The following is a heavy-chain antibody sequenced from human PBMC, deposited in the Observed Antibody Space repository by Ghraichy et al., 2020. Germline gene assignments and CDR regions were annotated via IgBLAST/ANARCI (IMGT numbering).Heavy chain of an antibody. CDR2: MNPNSGNT. CDR3: ARVKRGLMGSGGSWGLNY. CDR1: GYTFTSYD. V-gene: IGHV1-8*01. Sequence: ASVKVSCKASGYTFTSYDINWVRQATGQGLEWMGWMNPNSGNTGYAQKFQGRVTMTRNTSISTAYMELSSLRSEDTAVYYCARVKRGLMGSGGSWGLNYWGQGTLVTVSS. J-gene: IGHJ4*02. D-gene: IGHD2-15*01.